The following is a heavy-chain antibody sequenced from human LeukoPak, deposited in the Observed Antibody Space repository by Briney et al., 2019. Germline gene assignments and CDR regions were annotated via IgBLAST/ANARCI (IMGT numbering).Heavy chain of an antibody. CDR1: GFTFSSYA. J-gene: IGHJ4*02. CDR2: ISGSGGST. V-gene: IGHV3-23*01. Sequence: GGSLRLSCAASGFTFSSYAMSWVRQAPGKGLEWVSAISGSGGSTYYADSVKGRFTISRDNSKNTLYLQMNSLRAEDTAVYYCAKGETYYDFWSGYSQGPYWGQGTLVTVSS. D-gene: IGHD3-3*01. CDR3: AKGETYYDFWSGYSQGPY.